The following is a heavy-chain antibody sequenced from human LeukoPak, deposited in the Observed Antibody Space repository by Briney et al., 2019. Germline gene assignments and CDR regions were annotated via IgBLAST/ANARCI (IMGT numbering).Heavy chain of an antibody. CDR2: INPNSGGT. CDR1: GYTFTGYY. V-gene: IGHV1-2*06. J-gene: IGHJ4*02. D-gene: IGHD3-22*01. CDR3: ARLDDYYDSSGYPNVVDY. Sequence: GASVKVSRKAYGYTFTGYYMHWVRQAPGQGLEWMGRINPNSGGTNYAQKFQGRVAMTRDTSISTAYMELSRLRSDDTAVYYCARLDDYYDSSGYPNVVDYWGQGTLVTVSS.